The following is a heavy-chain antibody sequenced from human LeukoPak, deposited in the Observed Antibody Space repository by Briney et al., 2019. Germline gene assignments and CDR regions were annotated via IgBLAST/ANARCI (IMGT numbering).Heavy chain of an antibody. V-gene: IGHV1-2*04. CDR1: GYTFTGYY. CDR2: INPNSGGT. CDR3: ARSNSTVTPYDYYYMDV. D-gene: IGHD4-17*01. Sequence: ASVKVSCKASGYTFTGYYMHWVRQAPGQGLEWMGWINPNSGGTNYAQKFQGWVTMTRDTSISTAYMELSRLRSDDTAVYYCARSNSTVTPYDYYYMDVWGKGTTVTVSS. J-gene: IGHJ6*03.